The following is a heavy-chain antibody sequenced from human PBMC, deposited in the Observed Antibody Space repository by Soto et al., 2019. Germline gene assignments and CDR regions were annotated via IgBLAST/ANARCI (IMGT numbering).Heavy chain of an antibody. V-gene: IGHV1-69*01. D-gene: IGHD2-2*02. CDR1: GGTFSSYA. CDR2: IIPIFGTA. Sequence: QVQLVQSGAEVKKPGSSVKVSCKASGGTFSSYAISWVRQAPGQGLEWMGGIIPIFGTANYAQKFLGRVTITADESTSTAYMELSSLRSEDTAVYYCARGVIVVVPAAIRYFDYWGQGTLVTVSS. J-gene: IGHJ4*02. CDR3: ARGVIVVVPAAIRYFDY.